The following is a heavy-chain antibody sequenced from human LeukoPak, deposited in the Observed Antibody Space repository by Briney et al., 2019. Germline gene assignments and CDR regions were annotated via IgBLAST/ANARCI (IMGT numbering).Heavy chain of an antibody. CDR2: IYHSGST. J-gene: IGHJ4*02. CDR1: GYSISSGYY. V-gene: IGHV4-38-2*02. CDR3: ARVGGYSYGLYYFDY. D-gene: IGHD5-18*01. Sequence: SETLSLTCTVSGYSISSGYYCGWIRQPPGKGMEWIGSIYHSGSTYYNPSLKSRVTISVDTSKNQFSLKLSSVTAADTAVYYCARVGGYSYGLYYFDYWGQGTLVTVSS.